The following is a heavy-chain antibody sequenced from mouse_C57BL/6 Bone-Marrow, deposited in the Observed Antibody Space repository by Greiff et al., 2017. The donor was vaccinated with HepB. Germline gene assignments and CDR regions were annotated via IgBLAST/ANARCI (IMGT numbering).Heavy chain of an antibody. CDR3: ARRDYGSSPFGY. D-gene: IGHD1-1*01. J-gene: IGHJ3*01. CDR1: GYSITSGYY. V-gene: IGHV3-6*01. Sequence: EVQRVESGPGLVKPSQSLSLTCSVTGYSITSGYYWNWIRQFPGNKLEWMGYISYDGSNNYNPSLKNRISITRDTSKNQFFLKLNSVTTEDTATYYCARRDYGSSPFGYWGQGTLVTVSA. CDR2: ISYDGSN.